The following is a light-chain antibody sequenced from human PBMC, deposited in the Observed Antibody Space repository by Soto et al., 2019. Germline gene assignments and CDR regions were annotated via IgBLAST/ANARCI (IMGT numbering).Light chain of an antibody. CDR1: QSFSNW. CDR3: QQYNSYWT. V-gene: IGKV1-5*01. J-gene: IGKJ1*01. CDR2: EAS. Sequence: DIQMTQSPSTMSASVGDRVTVTGRAIQSFSNWLALYQQKPGKAPNLLIYEASGLESVVPSRFSRSGSGTEFTLFLSCEQPEDVATYYCQQYNSYWTFGQATKVEIK.